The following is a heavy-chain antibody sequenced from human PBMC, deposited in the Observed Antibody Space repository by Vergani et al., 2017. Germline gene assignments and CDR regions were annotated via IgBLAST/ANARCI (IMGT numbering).Heavy chain of an antibody. J-gene: IGHJ4*02. Sequence: EVQLVESGGGLVQPGGSLRLSCAASGFTFSSYAMSWVRQAPGKGLEWVSAISGSGGSTYYADSVKGRFTIARDKSKNTLYLQMNSLRAEDTAVYYCAKDRRYSYGPFDYWGQGTLVTVSS. D-gene: IGHD5-18*01. CDR2: ISGSGGST. CDR3: AKDRRYSYGPFDY. V-gene: IGHV3-23*04. CDR1: GFTFSSYA.